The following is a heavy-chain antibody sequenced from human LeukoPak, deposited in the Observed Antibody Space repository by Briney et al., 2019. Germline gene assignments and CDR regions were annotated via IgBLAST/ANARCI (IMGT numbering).Heavy chain of an antibody. D-gene: IGHD6-13*01. Sequence: SETLSLTCTVSGGSISSGSYYWSWLRQPAGKGLEWIGRIYTSGSTNYNPSLKSRVTISVDTSKNQFSLKLSSVTAADTAVYYCASGIAAAGTGGIWYEPWGQGTLVTVSS. J-gene: IGHJ5*02. CDR1: GGSISSGSYY. V-gene: IGHV4-61*02. CDR3: ASGIAAAGTGGIWYEP. CDR2: IYTSGST.